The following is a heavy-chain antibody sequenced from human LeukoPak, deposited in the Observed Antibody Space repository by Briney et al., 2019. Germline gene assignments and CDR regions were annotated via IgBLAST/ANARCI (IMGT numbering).Heavy chain of an antibody. J-gene: IGHJ4*02. Sequence: ASVKGSCKASGYTLISYAMHWVRQAPGERLEWMGWINAGNGNTQYSQKFQSRVTITTDTSASTAYMGLTRLRSEDTAVYYCARASGLAYNWSDGIDYWGQGTLVTVSS. CDR1: GYTLISYA. CDR2: INAGNGNT. D-gene: IGHD1-1*01. V-gene: IGHV1-3*01. CDR3: ARASGLAYNWSDGIDY.